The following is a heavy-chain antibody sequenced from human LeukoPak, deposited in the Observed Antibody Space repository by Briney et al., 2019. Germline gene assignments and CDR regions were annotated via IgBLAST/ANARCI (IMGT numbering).Heavy chain of an antibody. D-gene: IGHD2-15*01. CDR2: IYYSGST. Sequence: SQTLSLTCTVSGGSISSGGYYWSWIRQHPGKGLEWIGYIYYSGSTYYNPSLKSRVTISVDTSKNQFSLKLSSVTAADTAVYYCATELGYCSGGSCYSTVGWFDPWGQGTLVTVPS. CDR1: GGSISSGGYY. J-gene: IGHJ5*02. CDR3: ATELGYCSGGSCYSTVGWFDP. V-gene: IGHV4-31*03.